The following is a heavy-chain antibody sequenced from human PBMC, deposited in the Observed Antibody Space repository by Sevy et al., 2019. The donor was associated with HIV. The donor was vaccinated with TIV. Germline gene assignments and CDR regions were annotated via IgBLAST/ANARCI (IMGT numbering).Heavy chain of an antibody. D-gene: IGHD3-16*01. Sequence: GGSLRLSCAASGFMFSSYSMNWVRQAPGKGLEWISYISTGSTTIYYADSVKGRFTVSRDNARSSLFLQMNSLRDEDTAVYYCAIDPRDGGDYWGQGTLVTVSS. CDR3: AIDPRDGGDY. CDR2: ISTGSTTI. CDR1: GFMFSSYS. J-gene: IGHJ4*02. V-gene: IGHV3-48*02.